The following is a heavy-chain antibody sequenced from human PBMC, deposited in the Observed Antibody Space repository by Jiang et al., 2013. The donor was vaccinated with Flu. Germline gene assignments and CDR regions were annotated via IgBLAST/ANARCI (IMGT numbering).Heavy chain of an antibody. Sequence: SGAEVKKPGASVKVSCKASGYIFTDYYMHWVRQAPGQGLEWMGTINPSGGSTRYAQKFQGRLTVTRDTSTSTVYMELSSLRSEDTAVYYCASRGGSSSSYAFDIWGQGTMVT. D-gene: IGHD1-26*01. J-gene: IGHJ3*02. V-gene: IGHV1-46*01. CDR3: ASRGGSSSSYAFDI. CDR1: GYIFTDYY. CDR2: INPSGGST.